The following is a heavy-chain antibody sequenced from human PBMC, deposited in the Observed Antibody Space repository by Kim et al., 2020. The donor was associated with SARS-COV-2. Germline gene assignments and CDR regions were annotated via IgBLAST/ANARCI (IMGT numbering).Heavy chain of an antibody. CDR2: ISSSSSYT. CDR3: ARDATIAAASSGEVSWFDA. D-gene: IGHD6-13*01. V-gene: IGHV3-11*05. Sequence: GGSLRLSCAASGFTFSDYYMSWIRQAPGKGLEWVSYISSSSSYTNYADSVKGRFTISRDNAKNSLYLQMNSLRAEDTAVYYCARDATIAAASSGEVSWFDAWGQGTLVTVSS. J-gene: IGHJ5*02. CDR1: GFTFSDYY.